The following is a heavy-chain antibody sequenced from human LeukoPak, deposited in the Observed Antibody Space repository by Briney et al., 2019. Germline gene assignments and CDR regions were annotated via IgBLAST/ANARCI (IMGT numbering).Heavy chain of an antibody. CDR2: IYYSGST. CDR1: GGSISSSSYY. V-gene: IGHV4-39*07. Sequence: PSETLSLTCTVSGGSISSSSYYWGWIRQPPGKGLEWIGSIYYSGSTYYNPSLKSRVSISVDTSKNQFSLKLSSVTAADTAVYYCARVMGYCSSTSCYNWFDPWGQGTLATVSS. J-gene: IGHJ5*02. CDR3: ARVMGYCSSTSCYNWFDP. D-gene: IGHD2-2*01.